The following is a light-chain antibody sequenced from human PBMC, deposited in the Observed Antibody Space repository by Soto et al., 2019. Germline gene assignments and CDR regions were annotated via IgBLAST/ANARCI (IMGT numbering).Light chain of an antibody. V-gene: IGLV2-18*02. J-gene: IGLJ1*01. CDR2: DVS. CDR3: SSYTSISTYV. CDR1: GSDIGTYNR. Sequence: QSVLTQPPSVSGPPGQSVAISCTGTGSDIGTYNRVSWYQQPPGTAPKLMIYDVSDRPSGVPDRFSGSKSGNTASLTISGLQAEDEADYYCSSYTSISTYVFGTGTKVTVL.